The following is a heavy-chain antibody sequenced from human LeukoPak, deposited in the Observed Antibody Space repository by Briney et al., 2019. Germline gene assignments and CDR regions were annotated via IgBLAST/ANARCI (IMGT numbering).Heavy chain of an antibody. Sequence: ASVKVSCKVSGYTLTELSMHWVRQAPGKGLEWMGGFDPEDGETIYAQKFQGRVTMTEDTSTDTAYMELSSLRSEDTAVYYCATAGLIVGAHFDYWGQETLVTVSS. CDR3: ATAGLIVGAHFDY. V-gene: IGHV1-24*01. CDR2: FDPEDGET. D-gene: IGHD1-26*01. J-gene: IGHJ4*02. CDR1: GYTLTELS.